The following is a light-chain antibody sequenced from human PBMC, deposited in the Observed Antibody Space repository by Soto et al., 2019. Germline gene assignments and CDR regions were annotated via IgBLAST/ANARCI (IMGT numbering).Light chain of an antibody. CDR1: QSVSSSY. CDR2: GAS. J-gene: IGKJ1*01. Sequence: IVCTQSPGTLSLSPGERATFSCRASQSVSSSYIAWYQQKRGQAPRRLIYGASIRATGIPDRFSGSGSGTDFTLTISRLEPEDFALYYCQQYHTSPLTFGQGTKVDIK. V-gene: IGKV3-20*01. CDR3: QQYHTSPLT.